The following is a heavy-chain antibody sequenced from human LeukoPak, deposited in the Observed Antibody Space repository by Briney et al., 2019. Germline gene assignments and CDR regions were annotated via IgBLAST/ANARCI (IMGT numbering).Heavy chain of an antibody. CDR3: ARKSSSSLDYYSYMDV. Sequence: SETLSLTCTVSGGSINSYHWSWIRQPAGKGLEWIGRIYTSGSTNYNPSLKSRVTISVDKSKNQFSLKLSSVTAADTAVYYCARKSSSSLDYYSYMDVWGKGTTVTVSS. V-gene: IGHV4-4*07. J-gene: IGHJ6*03. D-gene: IGHD6-6*01. CDR1: GGSINSYH. CDR2: IYTSGST.